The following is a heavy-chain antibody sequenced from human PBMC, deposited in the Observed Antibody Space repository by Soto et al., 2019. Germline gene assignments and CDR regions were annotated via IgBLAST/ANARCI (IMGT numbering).Heavy chain of an antibody. CDR3: AKRLTGDS. CDR2: ITSSGDDT. CDR1: GFTFSNYA. V-gene: IGHV3-23*01. Sequence: VQLLESGGGLVQPGGSLRLSCAASGFTFSNYAMTWVRQAPGKGLQWVSTITSSGDDTYYADSVKGRFTISRGNSRNMLYLQMNSLRADDTAVYYCAKRLTGDSWGQGTLVTVSS. J-gene: IGHJ4*02. D-gene: IGHD3-10*01.